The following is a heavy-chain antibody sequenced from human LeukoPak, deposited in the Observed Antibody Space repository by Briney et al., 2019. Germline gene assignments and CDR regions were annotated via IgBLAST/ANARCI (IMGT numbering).Heavy chain of an antibody. Sequence: SVKVSCKASGGTFSSYAISWVRQAPGQGLEWMGGIIPIFGTANYAQKFQGRVAITADESTSTAYMELSSLRSEDTAVYYCASLGYNDILTGYYVTYFDYWGQGTLVTVSS. CDR3: ASLGYNDILTGYYVTYFDY. D-gene: IGHD3-9*01. CDR1: GGTFSSYA. V-gene: IGHV1-69*01. J-gene: IGHJ4*02. CDR2: IIPIFGTA.